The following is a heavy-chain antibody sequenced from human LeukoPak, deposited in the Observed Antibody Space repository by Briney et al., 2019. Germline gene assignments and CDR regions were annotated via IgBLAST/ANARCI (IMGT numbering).Heavy chain of an antibody. CDR1: GYTFTSYG. CDR3: ARDYIVVVTAIHFDY. V-gene: IGHV1-18*01. Sequence: ASVKVSCKASGYTFTSYGISWVRQAPGQGLEWMGWISAYNGNTNYAQKLQGRVTMTTDTSTGTAYMELRSLRSDDTAVYYCARDYIVVVTAIHFDYWGQGTLVTVSS. CDR2: ISAYNGNT. D-gene: IGHD2-21*02. J-gene: IGHJ4*02.